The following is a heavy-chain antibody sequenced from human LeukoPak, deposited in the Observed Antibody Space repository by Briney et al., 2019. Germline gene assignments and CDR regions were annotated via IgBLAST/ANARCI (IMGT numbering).Heavy chain of an antibody. CDR2: ISSSSTYM. V-gene: IGHV3-21*01. J-gene: IGHJ6*02. Sequence: GGSLRPSCAVSGFTFGSYSMNWVRQAPGKGLEWVSFISSSSTYMYYADSVKGRFTISRDDGKNSLYLQMNSLRAEDTAVYYCVLVATYYYYGLDVWGQGTTVTVSS. D-gene: IGHD2-2*01. CDR1: GFTFGSYS. CDR3: VLVATYYYYGLDV.